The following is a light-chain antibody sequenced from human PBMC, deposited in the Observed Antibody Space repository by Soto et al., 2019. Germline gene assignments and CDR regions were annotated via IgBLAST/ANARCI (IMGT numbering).Light chain of an antibody. CDR2: AAS. J-gene: IGKJ1*01. V-gene: IGKV3D-20*02. Sequence: PDSLCVSLGGSRTITRRASQSVSSYYLAWYQQKPGQAPRLLIYAASSRATGIPDRFSGGGSGTDFTLTISRLEPEDCAVCYCQHRSNWPPTFGQGTKVDIK. CDR3: QHRSNWPPT. CDR1: QSVSSYY.